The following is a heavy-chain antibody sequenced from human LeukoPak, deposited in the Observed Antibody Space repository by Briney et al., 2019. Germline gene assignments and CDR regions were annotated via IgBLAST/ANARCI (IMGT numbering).Heavy chain of an antibody. J-gene: IGHJ4*02. CDR3: ARHLRGVIPHFDY. Sequence: SETLSLTCTVSGGSMRSYYWSWIRQPPGKGLEWIGYMYYSGSTKYNPSLKSRVTISVDTSKNQFSLRLSSVTAADTAVYYCARHLRGVIPHFDYWGQGNLVTVSS. V-gene: IGHV4-59*08. D-gene: IGHD3-10*01. CDR1: GGSMRSYY. CDR2: MYYSGST.